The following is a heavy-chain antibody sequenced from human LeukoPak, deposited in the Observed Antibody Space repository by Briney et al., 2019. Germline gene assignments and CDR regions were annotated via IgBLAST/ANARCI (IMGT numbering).Heavy chain of an antibody. D-gene: IGHD3-10*01. V-gene: IGHV1-3*01. CDR3: ARGEVITMVRGGIGNNWLDP. CDR1: XYIFTXXA. Sequence: XCXASXYIFTXXAMYWVRQAPGQRLEWMGWINAGNGNTKYSQKFQVRVTISRDTSAGTAYLELSSLRSEDTAVYYCARGEVITMVRGGIGNNWLDPWGQGTLVTVSS. CDR2: INAGNGNT. J-gene: IGHJ5*02.